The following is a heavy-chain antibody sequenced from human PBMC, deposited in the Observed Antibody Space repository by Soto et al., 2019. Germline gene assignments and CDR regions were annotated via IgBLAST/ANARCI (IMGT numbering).Heavy chain of an antibody. CDR2: IIPIFGTA. V-gene: IGHV1-69*06. CDR1: GGTFSSYA. J-gene: IGHJ6*02. CDR3: ARDGRGIDYYYGMDV. Sequence: SVKVSCKASGGTFSSYAISWVRQAPGQGLEWMGGIIPIFGTANYAQKFQGRVTITADKSTSTAYMELSSLRSEDTAVYYCARDGRGIDYYYGMDVWGQGTTVTVSS. D-gene: IGHD6-6*01.